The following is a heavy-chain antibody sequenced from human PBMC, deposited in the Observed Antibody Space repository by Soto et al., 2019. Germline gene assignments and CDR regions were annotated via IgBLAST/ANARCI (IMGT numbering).Heavy chain of an antibody. V-gene: IGHV4-34*01. Sequence: PSETLSLTCAVYGGSFIGYYWSWIRQPPGKGLEWIGEINHSGSTNYNPSLKSRVTISVDTSKNQFSLKLSSVTAADTAVYYCARGGDIVVVPAANQFDYWGQGTLVTVSS. D-gene: IGHD2-2*01. CDR1: GGSFIGYY. CDR3: ARGGDIVVVPAANQFDY. J-gene: IGHJ4*02. CDR2: INHSGST.